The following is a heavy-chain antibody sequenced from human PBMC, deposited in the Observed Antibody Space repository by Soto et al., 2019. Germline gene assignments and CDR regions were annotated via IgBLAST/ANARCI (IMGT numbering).Heavy chain of an antibody. CDR2: ISGDRETT. D-gene: IGHD2-15*01. V-gene: IGHV3-48*02. J-gene: IGHJ4*02. CDR1: GFTFSIYG. Sequence: PGGSLRLACVASGFTFSIYGINWVRQAPGRGLERISYISGDRETTYYEDSVKGRFTISRDNAKSSVYLKMTGLRDEDTAVYYYARDESGQEKYCSDTTCHSPYYFDYWGQGALVSVS. CDR3: ARDESGQEKYCSDTTCHSPYYFDY.